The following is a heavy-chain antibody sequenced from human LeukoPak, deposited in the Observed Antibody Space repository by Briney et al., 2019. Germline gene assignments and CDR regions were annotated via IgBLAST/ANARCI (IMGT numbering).Heavy chain of an antibody. CDR3: TKSVAGRLDY. CDR2: IYGNGGST. Sequence: GGSLRLSCSASGLSFSSYAMSWVRQAPGKGLEWVSVIYGNGGSTYYADAVKGRFTSSRDNSKNTLFLQMNTLRAENTAVYYCTKSVAGRLDYWGQGTLVTVS. V-gene: IGHV3-23*01. J-gene: IGHJ4*02. D-gene: IGHD2-15*01. CDR1: GLSFSSYA.